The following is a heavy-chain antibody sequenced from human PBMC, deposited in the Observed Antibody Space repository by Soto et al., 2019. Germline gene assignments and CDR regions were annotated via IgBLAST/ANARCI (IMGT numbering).Heavy chain of an antibody. D-gene: IGHD3-16*02. CDR1: GDSLSTYY. J-gene: IGHJ4*02. CDR3: ARESVSGTYRFDS. CDR2: IHDTGRT. V-gene: IGHV4-4*07. Sequence: SETLSLTCTLSGDSLSTYYWSCIRQPAGERLEWIGRIHDTGRTNYNPSLKSRVTMSVDTSKNQFSLRVNSVTAADTAVYYCARESVSGTYRFDSWGQGTLVTVSS.